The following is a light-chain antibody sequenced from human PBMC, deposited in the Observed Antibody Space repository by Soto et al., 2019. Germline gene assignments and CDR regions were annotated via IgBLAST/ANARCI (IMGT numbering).Light chain of an antibody. CDR3: QQRGSLPWLI. J-gene: IGKJ4*01. CDR2: DAS. V-gene: IGKV3-11*01. Sequence: EIVLKQSPGTLSLSPGERATLSCRAIQTVNNYLAWYQQKPGQAPRLVIYDASNRATGIPARFSGSGSGTDFTLTISSLEPEDSAGYYRQQRGSLPWLIFGGGNMVEIK. CDR1: QTVNNY.